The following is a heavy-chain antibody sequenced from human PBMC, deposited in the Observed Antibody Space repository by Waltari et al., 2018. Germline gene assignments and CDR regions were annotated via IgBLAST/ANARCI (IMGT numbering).Heavy chain of an antibody. J-gene: IGHJ4*02. V-gene: IGHV4-59*11. Sequence: QVQLQESGPGLVKPSETLSLTCTVSGGSISSHYWSWIRQPPGKGLEWIGYIYYSGSTNYNPSLKSRVTISVDTSKNQFSLKLSSVTAADTAVYYCARGAMVPDYWGQGTLVTVSS. D-gene: IGHD5-18*01. CDR1: GGSISSHY. CDR3: ARGAMVPDY. CDR2: IYYSGST.